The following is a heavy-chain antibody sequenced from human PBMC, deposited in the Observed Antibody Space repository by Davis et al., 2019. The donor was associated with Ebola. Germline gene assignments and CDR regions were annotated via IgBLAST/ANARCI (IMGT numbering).Heavy chain of an antibody. V-gene: IGHV3-53*01. J-gene: IGHJ4*02. CDR2: LYSGGST. CDR3: AKSGSFYYDSSGTY. Sequence: GGSLRLSCAASGFTVSSNYMNWVRQAPGKGLEWVSVLYSGGSTYYADSVKGRFTISRDNAKNSLYLQMNSLRAEDTAVYYCAKSGSFYYDSSGTYWGQGTLVTVSS. CDR1: GFTVSSNY. D-gene: IGHD3-22*01.